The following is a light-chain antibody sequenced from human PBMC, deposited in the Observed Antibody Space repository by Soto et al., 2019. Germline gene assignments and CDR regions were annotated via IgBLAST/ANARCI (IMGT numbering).Light chain of an antibody. Sequence: EIMMTQSPATLSVSPGERATLSCRASQSVKSSLAWYQQKPGQAPRLLIYGASTRANGIPARFSGSGSGTEFTLTISSLQSEDSAVYYCQHYNPWLWTFGQGTKLEIK. CDR3: QHYNPWLWT. CDR2: GAS. J-gene: IGKJ1*01. V-gene: IGKV3-15*01. CDR1: QSVKSS.